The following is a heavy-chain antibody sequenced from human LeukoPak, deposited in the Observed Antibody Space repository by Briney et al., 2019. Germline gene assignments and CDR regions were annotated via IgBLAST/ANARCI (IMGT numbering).Heavy chain of an antibody. Sequence: GGSLRLSCAASGFPFSSYGMHWVRQAPGKGGEGVAIIWYDGNHKYYADSVKGRFTISRDNSKNTLYLQMSSLRAEDTAVYYCARDRPSGYWGEGTLVTVS. CDR2: IWYDGNHK. J-gene: IGHJ4*02. V-gene: IGHV3-33*01. CDR3: ARDRPSGY. CDR1: GFPFSSYG.